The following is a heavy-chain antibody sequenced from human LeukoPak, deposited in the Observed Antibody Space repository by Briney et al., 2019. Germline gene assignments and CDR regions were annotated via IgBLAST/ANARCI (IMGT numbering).Heavy chain of an antibody. V-gene: IGHV1-46*03. Sequence: ASVKVSCKASGYIFTSYYMHWVRQAPGQGLEWLGVVYPSAGTSDPAQRFRARITLSDDTSMSTAYMELRSLKSEDTAIYFCVREYHGGYFDFWGQGTLVTVSP. CDR3: VREYHGGYFDF. CDR1: GYIFTSYY. J-gene: IGHJ4*02. CDR2: VYPSAGTS. D-gene: IGHD3-16*01.